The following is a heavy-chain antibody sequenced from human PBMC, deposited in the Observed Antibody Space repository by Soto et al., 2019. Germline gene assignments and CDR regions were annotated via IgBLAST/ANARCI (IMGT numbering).Heavy chain of an antibody. CDR1: GGTFSSYA. CDR2: IIPIFGTA. V-gene: IGHV1-69*12. J-gene: IGHJ2*01. Sequence: QVQLVQSGAEVKKPGSSVKVSCKASGGTFSSYAISWVRQAPGQGLEWMGGIIPIFGTANYAQKFQGRVTITADEAPSTAYMELSSLRSEDTAVYCCARDSAVTSDSYWYFDLWGRGTLVTVSS. CDR3: ARDSAVTSDSYWYFDL. D-gene: IGHD5-18*01.